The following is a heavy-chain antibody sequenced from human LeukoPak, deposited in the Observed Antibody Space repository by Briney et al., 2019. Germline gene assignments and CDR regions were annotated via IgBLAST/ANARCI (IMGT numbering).Heavy chain of an antibody. CDR1: GFTFSSYG. V-gene: IGHV3-30*02. D-gene: IGHD4-17*01. J-gene: IGHJ6*02. Sequence: PGGSLRLSCAASGFTFSSYGMHWVHQAPGKGLEWVAFIRYDGSNKYYADSVKGRFTISRDNSKNTLYLQMNSLRAEDTAVYYCAKVPTTVTFYYYYYGMDVWGQGTTVTVSS. CDR2: IRYDGSNK. CDR3: AKVPTTVTFYYYYYGMDV.